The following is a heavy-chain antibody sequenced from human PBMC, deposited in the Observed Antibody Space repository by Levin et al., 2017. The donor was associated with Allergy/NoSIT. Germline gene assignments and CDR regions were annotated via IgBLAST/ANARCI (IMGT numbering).Heavy chain of an antibody. CDR2: ISFDGNTK. V-gene: IGHV3-30*18. D-gene: IGHD2-15*01. CDR1: GFSFSNHG. CDR3: AKETGYCSGGTCPGWESYFDN. Sequence: PGGSLRLSCAASGFSFSNHGMHWVRQAPGKGLEWVAVISFDGNTKYYADSVKGRFTISRDNSKNTLYLQMNSLRAEDTAVYYCAKETGYCSGGTCPGWESYFDNWGHGTLVTVSS. J-gene: IGHJ4*01.